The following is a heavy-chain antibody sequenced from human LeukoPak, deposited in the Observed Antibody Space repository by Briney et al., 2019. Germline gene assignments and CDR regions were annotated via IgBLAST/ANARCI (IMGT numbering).Heavy chain of an antibody. J-gene: IGHJ4*02. V-gene: IGHV4-34*01. D-gene: IGHD3-22*01. CDR3: ARGSSGYYYVGTDY. Sequence: SETLSLTCAVYGGSFSGYYWSWIRQPPGKGLEWIGEINHSGSTNYNPSLKSRVTISVDTSKNQFSLKLSSVTAADTAVYYCARGSSGYYYVGTDYWGQGTLVTVSS. CDR2: INHSGST. CDR1: GGSFSGYY.